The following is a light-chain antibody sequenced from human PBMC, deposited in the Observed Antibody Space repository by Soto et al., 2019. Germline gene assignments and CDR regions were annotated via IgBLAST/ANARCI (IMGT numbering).Light chain of an antibody. V-gene: IGLV1-47*01. CDR2: RNN. CDR3: AAWDDGLSGWV. Sequence: QSVLTQPPSASGTPGQRVTISCSGTSSNIGSNYVFWYQQFPGTAPKVLIYRNNQRPSGVPDRFSGSKSGTSASLAISGLRSEDDADYYCAAWDDGLSGWVFGGGTKLTVL. CDR1: SSNIGSNY. J-gene: IGLJ3*02.